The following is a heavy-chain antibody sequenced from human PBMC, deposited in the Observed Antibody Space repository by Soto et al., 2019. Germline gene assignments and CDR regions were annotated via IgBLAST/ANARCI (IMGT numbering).Heavy chain of an antibody. CDR2: INHSGST. CDR3: SGSDTGEVPHTGFYP. V-gene: IGHV4-34*01. D-gene: IGHD3-16*01. J-gene: IGHJ5*02. Sequence: SESLTLTCAVSGGSFSGYYRSWIRQPPGKGLEWIGAINHSGSTNYAQSVKSRVTISGDNAKNPSSRQLSTVTAEDTAVYYCSGSDTGEVPHTGFYPWGQGTLVTVTS. CDR1: GGSFSGYY.